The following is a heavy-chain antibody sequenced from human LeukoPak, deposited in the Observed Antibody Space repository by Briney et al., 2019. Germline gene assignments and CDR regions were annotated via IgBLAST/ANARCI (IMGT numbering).Heavy chain of an antibody. Sequence: GGSLRLSCAASGFTFSSYSMNWVRPAPGRGLEGVSSISSSSSYIYYADSVKGRFTISKDNAKNTLYLQMNSLRAEDTAVYYCAKDRGGYFDYWGQGTLVTVSS. CDR1: GFTFSSYS. V-gene: IGHV3-21*01. CDR2: ISSSSSYI. CDR3: AKDRGGYFDY. D-gene: IGHD3-10*01. J-gene: IGHJ4*02.